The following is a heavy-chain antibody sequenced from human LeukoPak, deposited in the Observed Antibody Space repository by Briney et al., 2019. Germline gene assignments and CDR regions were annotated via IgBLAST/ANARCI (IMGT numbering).Heavy chain of an antibody. D-gene: IGHD4-23*01. Sequence: PSETLSLTCTVSGGSISSYYWSWIRQPPGKGLEWIGYIYTSGSTNYNPSLKSRVTISVDTSKNQFSLKLSSVTAADTAVYFCASGLLRWDFDYWGQGTLVTVSS. CDR3: ASGLLRWDFDY. CDR2: IYTSGST. J-gene: IGHJ4*02. V-gene: IGHV4-4*09. CDR1: GGSISSYY.